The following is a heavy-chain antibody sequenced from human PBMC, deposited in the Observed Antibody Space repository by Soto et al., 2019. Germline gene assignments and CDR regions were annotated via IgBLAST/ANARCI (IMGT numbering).Heavy chain of an antibody. D-gene: IGHD6-6*01. CDR2: ISVSGGST. J-gene: IGHJ4*02. CDR1: VFTFSSYA. V-gene: IGHV3-23*01. Sequence: GGSLRLACAASVFTFSSYAMSWVRQAPGKGLEWVSAISVSGGSTYYADSVKGRFTISRDNSKNTLYLQMNSLRAEDTAVYYCAKDTPWDSSSHLYFDYWGKGTLVTVSS. CDR3: AKDTPWDSSSHLYFDY.